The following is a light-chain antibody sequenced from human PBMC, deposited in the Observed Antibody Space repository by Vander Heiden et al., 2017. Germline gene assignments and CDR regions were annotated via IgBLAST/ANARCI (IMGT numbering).Light chain of an antibody. V-gene: IGLV6-57*01. J-gene: IGLJ3*02. CDR3: QSYDSSTWV. CDR1: SGRIARNH. Sequence: NFMLTPPHSVSESPGKTVTISSTRSSGRIARNHVQRYQQRPGMSPNTVIYEDNQRPSGVPDRFSGSIDSSSNSASLTISGLKTEDEADYYCQSYDSSTWVFGGGTKLT. CDR2: EDN.